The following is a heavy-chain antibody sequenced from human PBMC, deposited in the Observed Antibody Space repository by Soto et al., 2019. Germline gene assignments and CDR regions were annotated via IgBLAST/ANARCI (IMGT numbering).Heavy chain of an antibody. CDR3: AKNWYFDF. Sequence: LRLSCAASGFTFSTYAMSWVRQAPGKGLEWVSAISSGADTYYTDSVMGRFTISRDHSKNAVYLQMDNLRVEDTAVYYCAKNWYFDFWGQGSLVTVSS. J-gene: IGHJ4*02. CDR1: GFTFSTYA. CDR2: ISSGADT. V-gene: IGHV3-23*01.